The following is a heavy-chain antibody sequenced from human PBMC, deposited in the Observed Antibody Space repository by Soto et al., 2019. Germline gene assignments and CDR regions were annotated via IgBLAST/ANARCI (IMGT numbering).Heavy chain of an antibody. CDR3: ARHLKGYYYYYMDV. CDR1: GGSISSSSYY. CDR2: IYYSGST. V-gene: IGHV4-39*01. Sequence: NPSETLSLTCTVSGGSISSSSYYWGWIRQPPGKGLEWIGSIYYSGSTYYNPSLKSRVTISVDTSKNQFSLKLSSVTAADTAVYYCARHLKGYYYYYMDVWGKGTTVTVSS. J-gene: IGHJ6*03.